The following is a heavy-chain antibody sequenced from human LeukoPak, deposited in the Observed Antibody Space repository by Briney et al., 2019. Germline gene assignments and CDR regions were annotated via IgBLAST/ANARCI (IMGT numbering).Heavy chain of an antibody. V-gene: IGHV4-34*01. Sequence: SETLSLTCAVYGGSFSGYYWSWIRQPPGKGLEWLGEINHSGSTNYNPSLKSRVTISVDTSKNQFSLKLSSVTAADTAVYYCARGRGRFLEWLLSAPGGFDYWGQGTLVTVSS. CDR1: GGSFSGYY. CDR3: ARGRGRFLEWLLSAPGGFDY. J-gene: IGHJ4*02. D-gene: IGHD3-3*01. CDR2: INHSGST.